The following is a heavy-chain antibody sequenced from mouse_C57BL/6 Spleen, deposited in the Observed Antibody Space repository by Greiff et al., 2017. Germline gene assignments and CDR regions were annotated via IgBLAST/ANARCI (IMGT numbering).Heavy chain of an antibody. V-gene: IGHV1-78*01. J-gene: IGHJ2*01. CDR3: AIYDYDDGYYFDY. D-gene: IGHD2-4*01. Sequence: SDAELVKPGASVKISCKVSGYTFTDHTIHWMKQRPEQGLEWIGYIYPRDGSTKYNEKFKGKATLTADKSSSTAYMQLNSLTSEDSAVYFCAIYDYDDGYYFDYWGQGTTLTVSS. CDR1: GYTFTDHT. CDR2: IYPRDGST.